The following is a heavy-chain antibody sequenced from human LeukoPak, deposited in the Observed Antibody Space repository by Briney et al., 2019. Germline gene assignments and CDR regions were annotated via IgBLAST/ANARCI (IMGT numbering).Heavy chain of an antibody. D-gene: IGHD3/OR15-3a*01. V-gene: IGHV1-18*01. Sequence: ASVKVSCKASGGTFSSYTISWVRQAPGQGLEWMGWISAYNGNTNYAQKLQGRVTMTTDTSTSTAYMELRSLRSDDTAVYYCARLRFGLNWFDPWGQGTLVTVSS. CDR1: GGTFSSYT. CDR2: ISAYNGNT. CDR3: ARLRFGLNWFDP. J-gene: IGHJ5*02.